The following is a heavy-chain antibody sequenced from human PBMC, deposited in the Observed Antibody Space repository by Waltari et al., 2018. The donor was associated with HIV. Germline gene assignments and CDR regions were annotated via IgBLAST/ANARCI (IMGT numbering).Heavy chain of an antibody. Sequence: QVHLQEPGPDLVKLSKTLSLPSPSPVAPTTGVSNYWGGFRQPAGKGLEWIGRIDTRGSTNYSPALKSGVTISVDTSKNQFSLKLCSVTAADTAVDYCAREAFRAGYYWGQGTLVTVSS. D-gene: IGHD3-3*02. CDR3: AREAFRAGYY. J-gene: IGHJ4*02. V-gene: IGHV4-61*02. CDR1: VAPTTGVSNY. CDR2: IDTRGST.